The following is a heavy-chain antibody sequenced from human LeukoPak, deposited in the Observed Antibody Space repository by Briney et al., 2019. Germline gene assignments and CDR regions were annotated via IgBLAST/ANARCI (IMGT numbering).Heavy chain of an antibody. CDR2: INHSGST. CDR3: ARGRRGLGVVVPAAIGADLDY. V-gene: IGHV4-34*01. D-gene: IGHD2-2*02. J-gene: IGHJ4*02. Sequence: SETLSLTCAVYGGSFSGYYWSWIRQPPGKGLEWIGEINHSGSTNYNPSLKSRVTISVDTSKNQFSLKLSSVTAADTAVYYCARGRRGLGVVVPAAIGADLDYWGQGTLVTVSS. CDR1: GGSFSGYY.